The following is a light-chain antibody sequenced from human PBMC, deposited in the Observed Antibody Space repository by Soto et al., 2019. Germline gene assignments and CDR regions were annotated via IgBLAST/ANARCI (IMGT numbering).Light chain of an antibody. CDR1: HSISTW. Sequence: DIQMTQSPSTLSASVGDRVTITCRASHSISTWWAWCQQKPGKAPKLLIFEATTLETGVPSRFSGSGYGTDVTLPLTSLQPGDLATYYGQQYRTYWTFGQGTRVEVK. J-gene: IGKJ1*01. V-gene: IGKV1-5*01. CDR2: EAT. CDR3: QQYRTYWT.